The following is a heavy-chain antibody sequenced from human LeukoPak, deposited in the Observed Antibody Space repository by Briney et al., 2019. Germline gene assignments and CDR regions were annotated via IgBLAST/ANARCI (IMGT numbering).Heavy chain of an antibody. D-gene: IGHD6-6*01. Sequence: GGSLRLSCAASGFTFNSYGIHWVRQAPGKGLEWVAVISHDGSNEYYADSVKGRFTISRDNSKNTLYLQMNSLRAEDTAVYYCAKSLEQLVFGWYLGLWGRGTLVTVSS. CDR2: ISHDGSNE. CDR1: GFTFNSYG. J-gene: IGHJ2*01. CDR3: AKSLEQLVFGWYLGL. V-gene: IGHV3-30*18.